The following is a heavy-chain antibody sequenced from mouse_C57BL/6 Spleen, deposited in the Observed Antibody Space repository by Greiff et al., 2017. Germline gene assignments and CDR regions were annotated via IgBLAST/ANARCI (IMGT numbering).Heavy chain of an antibody. CDR1: GYTFTSYG. CDR2: IYPRSGNT. Sequence: QVQLKESGAELARPGASVKLSCKASGYTFTSYGISWVKQRTGQGLEWIGEIYPRSGNTYYNEKFKGKATLTADKSSSTAYMELRSLTSEDSAVYFCARGGVRSYYFDYWGQGTTLTVSS. V-gene: IGHV1-81*01. D-gene: IGHD1-1*01. CDR3: ARGGVRSYYFDY. J-gene: IGHJ2*01.